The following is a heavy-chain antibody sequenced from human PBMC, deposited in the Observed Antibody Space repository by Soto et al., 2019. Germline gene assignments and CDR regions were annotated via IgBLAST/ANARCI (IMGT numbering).Heavy chain of an antibody. D-gene: IGHD1-1*01. CDR3: AKDSTSYNGVYDPFDI. Sequence: PGGSLRLSFEASGFIFSTYAMSWVRQSPGKGLEWVSVIGGAAVSTDCADSLKGRCTVSRDDSKNTVYLQLDSPRDDDTAVYYCAKDSTSYNGVYDPFDIWGQGTMVTVSS. CDR1: GFIFSTYA. CDR2: IGGAAVST. V-gene: IGHV3-23*01. J-gene: IGHJ3*02.